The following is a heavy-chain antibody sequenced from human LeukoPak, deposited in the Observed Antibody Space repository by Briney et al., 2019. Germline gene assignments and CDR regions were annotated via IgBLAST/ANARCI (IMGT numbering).Heavy chain of an antibody. Sequence: SETLSLTCTVSGGSISSYYWSWIRQPAGKGLEWIGRIYTSGSTNYNPSLKSRVTMSVDTSKNQFSLKLSSVTAADTAVYYCARSAYGSGSYNFDYWGQGTLVTVSS. CDR1: GGSISSYY. CDR3: ARSAYGSGSYNFDY. D-gene: IGHD3-10*01. CDR2: IYTSGST. V-gene: IGHV4-4*07. J-gene: IGHJ4*02.